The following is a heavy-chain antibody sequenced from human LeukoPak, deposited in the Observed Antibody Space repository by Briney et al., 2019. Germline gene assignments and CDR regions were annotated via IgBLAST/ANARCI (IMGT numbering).Heavy chain of an antibody. D-gene: IGHD2-21*02. V-gene: IGHV1-2*02. J-gene: IGHJ6*03. Sequence: GASVKVSCKASGYTFTGYYMHWVRQAPGQGLEWMGWINPNSGGTNYAQKFQGRVTMTRDTSVSTAYMELSRLRSDDTAVYYCARDGVWVTSYLRVYYYMDVWGKGTTVTVSS. CDR3: ARDGVWVTSYLRVYYYMDV. CDR1: GYTFTGYY. CDR2: INPNSGGT.